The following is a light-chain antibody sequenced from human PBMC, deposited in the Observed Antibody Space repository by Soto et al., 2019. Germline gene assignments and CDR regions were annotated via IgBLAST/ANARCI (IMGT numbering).Light chain of an antibody. CDR1: HDIRSY. CDR2: EAS. CDR3: QKYNSAPST. V-gene: IGKV1-9*01. Sequence: IHLTQTPSSLSASGGDRVIVTCRASHDIRSYVAWYQQKPGKAPKVLIYEASTLHSGVPSRFSGSGSGTDFTLTISSLQPEDVATYYCQKYNSAPSTFGGGTKVDIK. J-gene: IGKJ4*01.